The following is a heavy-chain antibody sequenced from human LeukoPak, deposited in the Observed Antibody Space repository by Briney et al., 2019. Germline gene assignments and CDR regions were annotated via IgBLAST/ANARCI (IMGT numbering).Heavy chain of an antibody. CDR1: GFTFSDYY. CDR2: ISSSGSTI. V-gene: IGHV3-11*01. Sequence: GGSLRLSCAASGFTFSDYYMSWVRQAPGKGLEWVSYISSSGSTIYYADSVKGRFTISRDNAKNSLYLQMNSLRAEDTAVYFCAKRGVVIRGILVIGYHTEAYHYDHWGQGTLVTVSS. J-gene: IGHJ4*02. CDR3: AKRGVVIRGILVIGYHTEAYHYDH. D-gene: IGHD3-10*01.